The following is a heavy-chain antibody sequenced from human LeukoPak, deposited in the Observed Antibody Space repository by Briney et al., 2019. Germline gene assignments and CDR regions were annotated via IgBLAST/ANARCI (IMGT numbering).Heavy chain of an antibody. CDR1: GGSISSYY. CDR3: ARDSYYYDSSGYYKGWFDP. D-gene: IGHD3-22*01. V-gene: IGHV4-59*01. J-gene: IGHJ5*02. CDR2: IYYSGST. Sequence: SETLSLTCTVSGGSISSYYWSWIRQPPGKGLEWIGYIYYSGSTNYNPSLKSRVTISVDPSKNQFSLKLSSVTAADTAVYYCARDSYYYDSSGYYKGWFDPWGQGTLVTVSS.